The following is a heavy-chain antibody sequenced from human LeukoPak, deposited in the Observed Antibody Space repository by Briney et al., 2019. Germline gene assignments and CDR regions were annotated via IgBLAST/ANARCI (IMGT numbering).Heavy chain of an antibody. CDR3: ARHDRLAGSLFDY. Sequence: PSETLSLTCTVSGGSISSGGYYWSWIRQHPGKGLEWIGYIYYSGSTNYNPSLKSRVTISVDTSKNQFSLKLSSVTAADTAVYYCARHDRLAGSLFDYWGQGTLVTVSS. CDR1: GGSISSGGYY. J-gene: IGHJ4*02. D-gene: IGHD3-9*01. CDR2: IYYSGST. V-gene: IGHV4-61*08.